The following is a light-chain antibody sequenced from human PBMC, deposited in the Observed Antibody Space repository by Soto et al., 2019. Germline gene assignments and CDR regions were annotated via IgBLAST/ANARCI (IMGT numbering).Light chain of an antibody. V-gene: IGKV3-11*01. CDR2: DAS. CDR3: QQRSNWPGIT. J-gene: IGKJ5*01. Sequence: EIVLTQSPATLSLSPWERATLSCMASQSVSSYLAWYQQKPGQAPRLLIYDASNRATGIPARFSGSGSGTDFTLTISSLEPEDFAVYYCQQRSNWPGITFGQGTRLEIK. CDR1: QSVSSY.